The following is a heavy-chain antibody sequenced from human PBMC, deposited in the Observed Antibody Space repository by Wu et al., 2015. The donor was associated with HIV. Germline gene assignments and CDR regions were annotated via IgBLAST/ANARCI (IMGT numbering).Heavy chain of an antibody. CDR3: ARVRTHSSGWPHNWFDP. J-gene: IGHJ5*02. Sequence: QVQLVQSGAEVKKPGASVKVSCEASGYIFTSYYMHWVRQAPGQGLEWMGRINPSGGSTSYAQKFQGRVTMTRDTSTSTVYMELSRLTTDDTAVYFCARVRTHSSGWPHNWFDPWGQGTLVTVSS. V-gene: IGHV1-46*01. D-gene: IGHD6-19*01. CDR2: INPSGGST. CDR1: GYIFTSYY.